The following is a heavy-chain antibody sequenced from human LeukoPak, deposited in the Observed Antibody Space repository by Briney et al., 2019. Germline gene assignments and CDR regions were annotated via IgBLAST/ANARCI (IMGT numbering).Heavy chain of an antibody. D-gene: IGHD2-2*01. CDR2: IIPIFGTA. CDR1: GYTFSTYP. CDR3: ARGPHIVVVPAAIEYYFDY. V-gene: IGHV1-69*13. Sequence: SVKVSCKASGYTFSTYPINWVRQAPGQGLEWMGGIIPIFGTANYAQKFQGRVTITADESTSTAYMELSSLRSEDTAVYYCARGPHIVVVPAAIEYYFDYWGQGTLVTVSS. J-gene: IGHJ4*02.